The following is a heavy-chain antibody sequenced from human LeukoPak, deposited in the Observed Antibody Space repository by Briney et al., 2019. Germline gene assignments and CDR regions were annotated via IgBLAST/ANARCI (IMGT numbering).Heavy chain of an antibody. D-gene: IGHD3-22*01. CDR3: ARGRHDITMIVVVMTSVSYYLDV. CDR1: GGSFSGYH. Sequence: ASETLSLTCAVYGGSFSGYHWTWIRQSPGKGLEWIGDINPSGSTYYNPSLKSRLTISVDTSKNQFSLKLRSVTAADTAVYYCARGRHDITMIVVVMTSVSYYLDVWGKGTPVTAS. J-gene: IGHJ6*03. V-gene: IGHV4-34*01. CDR2: INPSGST.